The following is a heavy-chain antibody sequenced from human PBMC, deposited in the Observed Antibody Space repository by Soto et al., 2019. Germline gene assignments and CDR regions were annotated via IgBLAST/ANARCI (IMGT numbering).Heavy chain of an antibody. CDR3: AHRVFLNGYWNYGAFDI. V-gene: IGHV2-5*02. CDR1: GFSLTTSGVG. D-gene: IGHD1-7*01. CDR2: IYWDDDK. Sequence: QITLEESGPTVVKPTQTLTLTCTFSGFSLTTSGVGVGWIRQPPGKALEWLALIYWDDDKRFSPSLRTRLTIPKDTSKNQVVLTMIDMEPMDTARYYCAHRVFLNGYWNYGAFDIWGQGTTVTVSS. J-gene: IGHJ3*02.